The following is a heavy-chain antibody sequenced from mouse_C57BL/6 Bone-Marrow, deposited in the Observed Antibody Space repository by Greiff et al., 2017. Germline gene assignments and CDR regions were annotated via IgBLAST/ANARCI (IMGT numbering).Heavy chain of an antibody. D-gene: IGHD2-1*01. CDR3: AREGNPLYAMDY. J-gene: IGHJ4*01. CDR1: GYTFTSYG. V-gene: IGHV1-81*01. Sequence: QVQLQQSGAELARPGASVKLSCKASGYTFTSYGISWVKQRTGQGLEWIGEIYPRSGNTYYNEKFKGKATLTADKSSGTAYMELRSLTSEDSAVYFCAREGNPLYAMDYWGQGTSVTVSS. CDR2: IYPRSGNT.